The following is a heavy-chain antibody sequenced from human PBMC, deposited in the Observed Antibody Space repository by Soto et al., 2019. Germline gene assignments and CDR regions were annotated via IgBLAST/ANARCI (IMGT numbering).Heavy chain of an antibody. CDR1: GGSISSGDYY. Sequence: SETLSLTCTVSGGSISSGDYYWSWIRQPPGKGLEWIGYIYYSGSTYYNPSLKSRVTISVDTSTATDYMQLSSLRPEDTAMYFCARDQSYNDLYWWLDTWGQGTLVTVSS. CDR3: ARDQSYNDLYWWLDT. J-gene: IGHJ5*02. D-gene: IGHD3-22*01. CDR2: IYYSGST. V-gene: IGHV4-30-4*02.